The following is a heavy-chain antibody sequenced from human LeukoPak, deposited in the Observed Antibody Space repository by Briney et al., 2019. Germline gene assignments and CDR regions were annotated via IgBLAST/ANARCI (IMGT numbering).Heavy chain of an antibody. CDR2: ISDIGSI. CDR3: AGHHPRNTVDF. V-gene: IGHV4-59*08. J-gene: IGHJ4*02. CDR1: GSSISSYY. Sequence: SETLSLTCTVSGSSISSYYWSWIRQPPGKGLEWIAHISDIGSINYNPSLKSRVTISLDTSKNQFSLKLSSVTAADTAVYYCAGHHPRNTVDFWGQGTLVTVSS. D-gene: IGHD2-8*02.